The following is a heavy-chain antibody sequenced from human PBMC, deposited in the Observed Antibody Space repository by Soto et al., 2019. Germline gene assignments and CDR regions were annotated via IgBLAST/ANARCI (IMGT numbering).Heavy chain of an antibody. CDR2: IIPIFGTA. CDR1: GGTFSSYA. V-gene: IGHV1-69*06. Sequence: RASVKVSCKASGGTFSSYAISWVRQAPGQGLEWMGGIIPIFGTANYAQKFQGRVTITADKSTSTAYMELSSLRSEDTAVYYCARVGEDYDFWSGYYRRRPETPYWYFDLWGRGTLVTVSS. CDR3: ARVGEDYDFWSGYYRRRPETPYWYFDL. J-gene: IGHJ2*01. D-gene: IGHD3-3*01.